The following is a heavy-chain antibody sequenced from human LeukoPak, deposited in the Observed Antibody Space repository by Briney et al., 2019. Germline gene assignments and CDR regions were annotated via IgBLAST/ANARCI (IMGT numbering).Heavy chain of an antibody. D-gene: IGHD5-18*01. CDR3: ARDAVDTAMGY. V-gene: IGHV1-69*04. J-gene: IGHJ4*02. Sequence: GASVKVSCKASGGTFSSYAISWVRQAPGQGLEWMGRIIPILGIANYAQKFQGRVTITADKSTSTAYMELSSLRSEDTAVYYCARDAVDTAMGYWGQGTLVTVSS. CDR1: GGTFSSYA. CDR2: IIPILGIA.